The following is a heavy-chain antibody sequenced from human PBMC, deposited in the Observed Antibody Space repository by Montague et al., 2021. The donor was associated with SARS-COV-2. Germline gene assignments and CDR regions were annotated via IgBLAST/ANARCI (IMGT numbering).Heavy chain of an antibody. Sequence: CAISGDSVSRNGVAWTWIRQSPSRGLEYLGRTYYTSRWHNDQAPSVKGRLTVNPDTSKNQSSLHLNSVTPEDTAVYYCARDGDGWEVPFDFWSKGTLVTVSS. D-gene: IGHD1-26*01. J-gene: IGHJ4*01. CDR3: ARDGDGWEVPFDF. CDR2: TYYTSRWHN. V-gene: IGHV6-1*01. CDR1: GDSVSRNGVA.